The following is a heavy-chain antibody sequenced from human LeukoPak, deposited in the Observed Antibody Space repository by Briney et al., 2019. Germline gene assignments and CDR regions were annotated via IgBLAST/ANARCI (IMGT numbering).Heavy chain of an antibody. J-gene: IGHJ4*02. CDR2: IRSKAYGGTT. CDR3: TRACGGNCYLFDY. D-gene: IGHD2-21*02. CDR1: GFTFGDYA. V-gene: IGHV3-49*03. Sequence: GGSLRLSCTASGFTFGDYAMSWFRQAPGKGLEWVGFIRSKAYGGTTEYAASVKGRFTISRDDSKSIAYLQMNSLKTEDTAVYYCTRACGGNCYLFDYWGQGTLVTVSS.